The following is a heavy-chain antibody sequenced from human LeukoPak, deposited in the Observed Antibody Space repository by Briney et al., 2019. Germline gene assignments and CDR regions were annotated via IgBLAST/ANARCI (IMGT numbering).Heavy chain of an antibody. V-gene: IGHV3-15*01. CDR3: PTVGYSRNQRDY. CDR1: GFTVSKVW. Sequence: GGSHRLFCVASGFTVSKVWMSWVRQAPGKGLEWVGRIKSKTDGGTTDYAVPVKGRFTSSRDDSKNSLYLQTNSLNIEDTAVYYCPTVGYSRNQRDYWGQGTLVTVSS. J-gene: IGHJ4*02. CDR2: IKSKTDGGTT. D-gene: IGHD6-13*01.